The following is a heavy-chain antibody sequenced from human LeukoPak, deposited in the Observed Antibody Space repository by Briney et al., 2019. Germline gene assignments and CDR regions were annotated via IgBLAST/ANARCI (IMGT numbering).Heavy chain of an antibody. CDR3: ARSLREPDFDY. CDR2: ISSSSSYI. CDR1: GFTFSSYS. Sequence: GGSLRLSCAASGFTFSSYSMNWVRQAPGKGLEWVSSISSSSSYIYYADSVKGRFTISRDSAKNSLYLQMNSLRAEDTAVYYCARSLREPDFDYWGQGTLVTVSS. V-gene: IGHV3-21*01. D-gene: IGHD1-26*01. J-gene: IGHJ4*02.